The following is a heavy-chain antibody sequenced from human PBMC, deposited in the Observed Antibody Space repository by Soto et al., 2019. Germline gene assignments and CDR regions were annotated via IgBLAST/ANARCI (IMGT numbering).Heavy chain of an antibody. CDR3: ARDRIAARPDYYDGMDV. V-gene: IGHV1-69*01. CDR2: IIPIFGTA. CDR1: GGTFSSYA. Sequence: QVQLVQSGAEVKKPGSSVKVSCKASGGTFSSYAISWVRQAPGQGLEWMGGIIPIFGTANYAQKFQGRVTITADESTSTAYMELSSLRSEDTAVYYCARDRIAARPDYYDGMDVWGQGTTVTVSS. J-gene: IGHJ6*02. D-gene: IGHD6-6*01.